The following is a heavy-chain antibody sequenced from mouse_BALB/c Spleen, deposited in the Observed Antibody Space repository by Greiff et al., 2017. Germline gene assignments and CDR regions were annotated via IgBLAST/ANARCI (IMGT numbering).Heavy chain of an antibody. Sequence: LQQPGSELVRPGASVKLSCKASGYTFTSYWMHWVKQRHGQGLEWIGNIYPGSGSTNYDEKFKSKGTLTVDTSSSTAYMHLSSLTSEDSAVYYCTRWRTGKNFDYWGQGTTLTVSS. CDR3: TRWRTGKNFDY. J-gene: IGHJ2*01. CDR1: GYTFTSYW. V-gene: IGHV1S22*01. CDR2: IYPGSGST. D-gene: IGHD4-1*01.